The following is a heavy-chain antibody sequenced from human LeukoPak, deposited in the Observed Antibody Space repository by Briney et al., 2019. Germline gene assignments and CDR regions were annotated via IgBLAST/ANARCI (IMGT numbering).Heavy chain of an antibody. D-gene: IGHD1-1*01. CDR1: GFNFSSYA. CDR3: AKGDNFGRVADAFDS. V-gene: IGHV3-23*01. CDR2: VSGADT. J-gene: IGHJ3*01. Sequence: PGGSLRLSCAASGFNFSSYAMNWVRQAPGKGLEWVSGVSGADTYYADSVKGRFSISRDNSRNTVSVQMHSLRADDTAVYFCAKGDNFGRVADAFDSWGQGTMVTVSS.